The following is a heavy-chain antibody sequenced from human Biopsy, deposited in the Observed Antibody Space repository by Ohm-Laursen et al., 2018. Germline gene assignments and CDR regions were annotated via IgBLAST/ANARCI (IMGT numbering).Heavy chain of an antibody. CDR3: ARDLPSSYYYAMDV. V-gene: IGHV4-4*07. CDR2: TYKGGNT. CDR1: GASVSSDY. J-gene: IGHJ6*02. Sequence: SQTLSLTCSVSGASVSSDYWSWIRQPAGKGLEWIGHTYKGGNTNHNPSLKSRVSMSVDTSKNQLSLTLRSVTAADTAVYYCARDLPSSYYYAMDVWGQGTTVTVSS.